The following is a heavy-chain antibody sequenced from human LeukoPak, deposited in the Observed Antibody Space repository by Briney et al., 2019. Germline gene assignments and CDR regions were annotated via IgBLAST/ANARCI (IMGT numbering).Heavy chain of an antibody. Sequence: GASVRVSCKASGYTFTSYGISWVRQAPGQGLEWMGWISAYNGNTNYAQKLQGRVTMTRDMSTSTVYMELSSLRSEDTAVYYCARGVVGSGWYFDYWGQGTLVTVSS. CDR3: ARGVVGSGWYFDY. CDR1: GYTFTSYG. CDR2: ISAYNGNT. V-gene: IGHV1-18*01. D-gene: IGHD6-19*01. J-gene: IGHJ4*02.